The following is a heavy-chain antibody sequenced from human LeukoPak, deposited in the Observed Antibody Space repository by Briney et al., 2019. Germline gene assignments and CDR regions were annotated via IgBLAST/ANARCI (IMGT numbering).Heavy chain of an antibody. D-gene: IGHD3-3*01. CDR3: ARGGAYYDFWSGYTTLYYYYMDV. CDR1: GGSFSGYY. J-gene: IGHJ6*03. Sequence: SETLSLTCAVYGGSFSGYYWSWIRQPPGKGLEWIGEINHSGSTNYNPSLKSQVTISVDTSKNQFSLKLSSVTAADTAVYYCARGGAYYDFWSGYTTLYYYYMDVWGKGTTVTVSS. CDR2: INHSGST. V-gene: IGHV4-34*01.